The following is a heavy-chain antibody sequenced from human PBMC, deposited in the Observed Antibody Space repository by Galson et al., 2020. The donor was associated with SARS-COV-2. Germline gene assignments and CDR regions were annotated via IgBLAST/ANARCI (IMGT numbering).Heavy chain of an antibody. V-gene: IGHV3-33*01. CDR1: GFTFSSYV. Sequence: TGGSLRLSCAASGFTFSSYVMHWVRQAPGKGLEWVAVIWYDGSNKYYADSVKGRFTISRDNSKNTLYLQMNSLRAEDTAVYYCAGWKGVYYYYGMDVWGQGTTVTVSS. D-gene: IGHD1-1*01. J-gene: IGHJ6*02. CDR2: IWYDGSNK. CDR3: AGWKGVYYYYGMDV.